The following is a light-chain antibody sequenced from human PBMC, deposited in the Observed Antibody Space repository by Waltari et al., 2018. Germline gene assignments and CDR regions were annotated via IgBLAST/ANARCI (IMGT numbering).Light chain of an antibody. Sequence: DIVMTQTPLSLPVTPGEPASISCRSTQSLHSNDENTYLGWYLQRAGQSPQLLHHTLSYRASGVPDRFSGSGSGTDFTLKISRVEAEDVGVYYCMQRIEFPWTFGQGTKVEIK. J-gene: IGKJ1*01. CDR2: TLS. CDR1: QSLHSNDENTY. V-gene: IGKV2-40*01. CDR3: MQRIEFPWT.